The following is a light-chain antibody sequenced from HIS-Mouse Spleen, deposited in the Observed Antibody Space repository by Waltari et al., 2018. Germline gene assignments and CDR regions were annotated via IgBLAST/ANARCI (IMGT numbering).Light chain of an antibody. J-gene: IGLJ3*02. Sequence: SALTQPAPVSGSPGRSIPTPCPGPSSVVGGYTLAPWYQHHPGKAPKLMIYEGSKRPSGVSNRFSGSKSGNTASLTISGLQAEDEADYYCCSYAGSSTLVFGGGTKLTVL. CDR2: EGS. CDR1: SSVVGGYTL. V-gene: IGLV2-23*01. CDR3: CSYAGSSTLV.